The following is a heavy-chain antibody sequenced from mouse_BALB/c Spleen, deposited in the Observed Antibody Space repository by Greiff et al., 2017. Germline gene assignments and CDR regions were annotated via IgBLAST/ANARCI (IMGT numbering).Heavy chain of an antibody. V-gene: IGHV1-9*01. J-gene: IGHJ3*01. Sequence: VQLHQSGADLMKPGASVKLSCTATGYTFSSYWIEWVKQRPGHGLEWIGEILPGSGSTNYNEKIKGKATFTADTSTNTDYMQLSSLTSEDSAVYYCARKDGCVPVAYWGQGTLVTVSA. D-gene: IGHD2-3*01. CDR2: ILPGSGST. CDR3: ARKDGCVPVAY. CDR1: GYTFSSYW.